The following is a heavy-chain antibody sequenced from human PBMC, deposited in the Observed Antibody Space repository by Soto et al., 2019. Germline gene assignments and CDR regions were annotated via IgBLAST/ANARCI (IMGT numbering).Heavy chain of an antibody. CDR3: ARDPQGFLLPPGTFDP. CDR2: ISYDGSNK. Sequence: PGGSLRLSCAASGFTFSSYAMHWVRQAPGKGLEWVAVISYDGSNKYYADSVKGRFTISRDNSKNTLYLQMNSLRAEDTAVYYCARDPQGFLLPPGTFDPWGQGTLVTVSS. CDR1: GFTFSSYA. J-gene: IGHJ5*02. D-gene: IGHD3-22*01. V-gene: IGHV3-30-3*01.